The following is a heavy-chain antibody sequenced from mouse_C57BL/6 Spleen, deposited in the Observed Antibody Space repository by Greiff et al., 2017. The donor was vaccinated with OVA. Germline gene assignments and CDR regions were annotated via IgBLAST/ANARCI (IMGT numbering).Heavy chain of an antibody. J-gene: IGHJ2*01. CDR3: ARDGEGYVGVDY. CDR2: TWSDGST. V-gene: IGHV2-6*03. D-gene: IGHD3-1*01. Sequence: VKLQESGPGLVAPSQSLSITCTVSGFSFTSYGVHWVRQPPGKGLEWLVVTWSDGSTTYNSAPKSRLSIIKDNSKSQVFLKMNSLQTDDTAMYYWARDGEGYVGVDYWGQGTTLTVSS. CDR1: GFSFTSYG.